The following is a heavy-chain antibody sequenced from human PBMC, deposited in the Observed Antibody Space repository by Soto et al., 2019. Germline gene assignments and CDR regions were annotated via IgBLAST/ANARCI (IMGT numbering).Heavy chain of an antibody. D-gene: IGHD1-26*01. CDR1: GFTFSSYA. J-gene: IGHJ4*02. V-gene: IGHV3-23*01. Sequence: EVQLLESGGGWVQPGGSLRLSCAASGFTFSSYAMNWVRQAPGKGLELVSVISGSGGSTYYADSVKGRFSISRDSSKNTLYLQMNSLRAEDTAVYYCAKRGSGSYFDYWGQGTLVTVSS. CDR3: AKRGSGSYFDY. CDR2: ISGSGGST.